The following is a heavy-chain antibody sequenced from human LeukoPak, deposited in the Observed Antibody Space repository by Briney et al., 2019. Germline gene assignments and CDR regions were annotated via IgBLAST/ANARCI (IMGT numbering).Heavy chain of an antibody. V-gene: IGHV1-18*04. D-gene: IGHD2-15*01. J-gene: IGHJ4*02. CDR2: ISAYNGNT. CDR1: GYTFTSYD. Sequence: ASVKVSCKASGYTFTSYDISWVRQAPGQGLEWMGWISAYNGNTNYAQKLQGRVTMTTDTSTSTAYMELRSLRSDDTAVYYCARVGEDCSGGSCPDYWGQGTLVTVSS. CDR3: ARVGEDCSGGSCPDY.